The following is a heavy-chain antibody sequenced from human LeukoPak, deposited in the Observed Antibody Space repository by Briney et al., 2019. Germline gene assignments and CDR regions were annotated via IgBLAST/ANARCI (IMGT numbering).Heavy chain of an antibody. V-gene: IGHV4-34*01. CDR1: GGSFSGYY. Sequence: SETLSLTCAVYGGSFSGYYWSWIRQPPGKGLEWIGEINHSGSTNYNPSLKSRVTISVDTSKNQFSLKLSSVTAADTAVYYCARQLGYCSGGSCYSDSRYFDYRGQGTLVTVSS. CDR2: INHSGST. D-gene: IGHD2-15*01. CDR3: ARQLGYCSGGSCYSDSRYFDY. J-gene: IGHJ4*02.